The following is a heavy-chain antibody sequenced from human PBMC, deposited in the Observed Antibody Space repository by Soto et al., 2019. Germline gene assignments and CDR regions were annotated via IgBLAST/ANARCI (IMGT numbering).Heavy chain of an antibody. J-gene: IGHJ3*01. CDR1: GYRFIGLW. V-gene: IGHV5-51*01. D-gene: IGHD1-26*01. Sequence: RGESLKISCKASGYRFIGLWVGWVRQVPGKGLEWLGIIFPGDSDTRYRPSLQGQVTLSADKSTNTAYLQLSSLKASDTGIYYCARGGGGANTKVAFDVWGQGTMVTVSS. CDR2: IFPGDSDT. CDR3: ARGGGGANTKVAFDV.